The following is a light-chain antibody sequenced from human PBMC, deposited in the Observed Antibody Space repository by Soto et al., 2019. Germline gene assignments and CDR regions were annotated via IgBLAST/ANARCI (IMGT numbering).Light chain of an antibody. CDR1: TGAVTSGNY. Sequence: QAVVTQEPSLTVSPVGTVTLTCASSTGAVTSGNYPSWFQQKPGQAPTTLIYTTDDKHSWTPARFSGSLLGGKAALTLSGAQPEDEAEYYCLLYYGGAHLMFGGGTKLTVL. V-gene: IGLV7-43*01. CDR3: LLYYGGAHLM. CDR2: TTD. J-gene: IGLJ3*02.